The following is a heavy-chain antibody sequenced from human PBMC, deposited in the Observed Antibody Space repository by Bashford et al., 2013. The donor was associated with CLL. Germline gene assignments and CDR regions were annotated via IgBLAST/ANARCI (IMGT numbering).Heavy chain of an antibody. CDR1: GFTFTTYA. D-gene: IGHD7-27*01. CDR2: INAGHGYT. J-gene: IGHJ4*02. V-gene: IGHV1-3*01. Sequence: ASVKVSCKASGFTFTTYAMHWVRQAPGQRLEWMGWINAGHGYTKYSQKFQGRVTITWDTSASTAYMELSSLRSEDTAMYYCTTLGNWGQGTLVTVSS. CDR3: TTLGN.